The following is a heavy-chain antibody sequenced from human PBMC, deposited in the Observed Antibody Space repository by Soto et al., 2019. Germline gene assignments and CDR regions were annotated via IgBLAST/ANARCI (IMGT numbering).Heavy chain of an antibody. CDR2: ISPNSGGT. CDR1: GYSFTGYY. CDR3: GKGRSGDVGVFY. J-gene: IGHJ4*02. Sequence: QVQLVQSGAEVKKSGASVKISCKASGYSFTGYYIHWVRQAPGQGIEWMGEISPNSGGTKYAQKFQGRVTMTRDTSITTVYMDLRNLSPDDTAVYYCGKGRSGDVGVFYWGQGTLVTVYS. D-gene: IGHD1-26*01. V-gene: IGHV1-2*02.